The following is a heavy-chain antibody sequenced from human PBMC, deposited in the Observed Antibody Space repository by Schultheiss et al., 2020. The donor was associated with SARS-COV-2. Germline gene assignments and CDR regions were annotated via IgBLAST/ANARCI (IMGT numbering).Heavy chain of an antibody. CDR1: GGSISGYY. J-gene: IGHJ4*02. Sequence: SETLSLTCTVSGGSISGYYWSWIRQPPGKGLEWIGEINHSGSTNYNPSLKSRVTISVDTSKNQFSLKLRSVTAADTAVYYCARTLRGGIVVAVPYYFDYWGQGTPVTVSS. CDR2: INHSGST. V-gene: IGHV4-34*01. D-gene: IGHD6-19*01. CDR3: ARTLRGGIVVAVPYYFDY.